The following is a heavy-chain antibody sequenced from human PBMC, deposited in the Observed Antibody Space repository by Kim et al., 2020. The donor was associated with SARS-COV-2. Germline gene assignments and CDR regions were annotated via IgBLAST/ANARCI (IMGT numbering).Heavy chain of an antibody. CDR3: HAKYSSSWYDEDDY. V-gene: IGHV3-15*01. J-gene: IGHJ4*02. D-gene: IGHD6-13*01. Sequence: AAPVKGRFTISRDDSKNTLYLQMNSLKTEDTAVYYCHAKYSSSWYDEDDYWGQGTLVTVSS.